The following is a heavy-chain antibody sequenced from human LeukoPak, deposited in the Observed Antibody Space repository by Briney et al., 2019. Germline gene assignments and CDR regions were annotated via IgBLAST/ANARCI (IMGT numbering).Heavy chain of an antibody. V-gene: IGHV4-59*08. J-gene: IGHJ2*01. CDR1: GGSISSYY. CDR2: IYYSGST. D-gene: IGHD2-15*01. Sequence: PSETLSLTCIVSGGSISSYYWSWIRQPPGKGLEWIGYIYYSGSTYYNPSLKSRVTISVDTSKNQFSLKLSSVTAADTAVYYCARGFVARRAYWYFDLWGRGTLVTVSS. CDR3: ARGFVARRAYWYFDL.